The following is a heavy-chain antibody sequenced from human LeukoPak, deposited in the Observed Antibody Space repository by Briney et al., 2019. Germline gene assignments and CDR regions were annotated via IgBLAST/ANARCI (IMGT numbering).Heavy chain of an antibody. V-gene: IGHV5-51*01. CDR2: IYPGDSDT. CDR1: GYSFTSYW. D-gene: IGHD6-13*01. CDR3: ARPRIAAAGNVYYMDV. J-gene: IGHJ6*03. Sequence: GESLKISCKGSGYSFTSYWIGWVRQMPGKGPEWIVIIYPGDSDTRYSPSFQGQGTISADKSISTAYLQWSSLKASDTAMYYCARPRIAAAGNVYYMDVWGKGTTVTVSS.